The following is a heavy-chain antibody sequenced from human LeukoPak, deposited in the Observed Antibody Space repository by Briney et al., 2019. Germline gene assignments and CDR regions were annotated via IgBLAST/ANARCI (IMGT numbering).Heavy chain of an antibody. Sequence: PGGSLRLSCAASGFTFSSYWMSWVRQAPGKGLEWVSSISSSSSYIYYADSVKGRFTISRDNAKNSLYLQMNSLRAEDTAVYYCARWGLSYDSSGLDVWGQGTTVTVSS. J-gene: IGHJ6*02. CDR2: ISSSSSYI. D-gene: IGHD3-22*01. V-gene: IGHV3-21*01. CDR3: ARWGLSYDSSGLDV. CDR1: GFTFSSYW.